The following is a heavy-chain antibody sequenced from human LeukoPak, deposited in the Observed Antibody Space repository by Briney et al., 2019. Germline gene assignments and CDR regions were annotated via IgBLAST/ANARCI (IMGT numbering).Heavy chain of an antibody. V-gene: IGHV3-23*01. CDR1: GFTFSSYA. D-gene: IGHD2-2*01. CDR2: ISGSGGST. Sequence: PGGSLRLSCAASGFTFSSYAMSWVRQAPGKGLEWVSAISGSGGSTYYADSVKGRFTISRDNSKNTLYLQMNSLRAEDTAAYYCAKIIVVVPAARNFDYWGQGTLVTVSS. CDR3: AKIIVVVPAARNFDY. J-gene: IGHJ4*02.